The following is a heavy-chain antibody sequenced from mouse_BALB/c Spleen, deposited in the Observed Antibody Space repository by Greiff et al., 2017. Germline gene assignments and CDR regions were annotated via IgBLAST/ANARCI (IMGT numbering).Heavy chain of an antibody. V-gene: IGHV1-7*01. CDR2: INPSTGYT. Sequence: QVQLKESGAELAKPGASVKMSCKASGYTFTSYWMHWVKQRPGQGLEWIGYINPSTGYTEYNQKFKDKATLTADKSSSTAYMQLSSLTSEDSAVYYCAKITGTEAYWGQGTLVTVSA. J-gene: IGHJ3*01. CDR3: AKITGTEAY. CDR1: GYTFTSYW. D-gene: IGHD4-1*01.